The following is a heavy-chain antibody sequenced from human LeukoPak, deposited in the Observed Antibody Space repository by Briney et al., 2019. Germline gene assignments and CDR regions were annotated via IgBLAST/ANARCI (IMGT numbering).Heavy chain of an antibody. CDR2: IIPIFGTA. CDR1: GGTFSSYA. Sequence: ASVKVSCTASGGTFSSYAISWVRQAPGQGLEWMGGIIPIFGTANYAQKFQGRVTITADESTSTAYMELSSLRSEDTAVYYCARVSRRYCSSTSCWFDPWGQGTLVTVSS. J-gene: IGHJ5*02. D-gene: IGHD2-2*01. CDR3: ARVSRRYCSSTSCWFDP. V-gene: IGHV1-69*13.